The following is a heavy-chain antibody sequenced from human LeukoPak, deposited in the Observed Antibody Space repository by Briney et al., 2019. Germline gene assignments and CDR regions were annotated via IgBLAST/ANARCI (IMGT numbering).Heavy chain of an antibody. D-gene: IGHD3-16*01. CDR2: IYYSGST. V-gene: IGHV4-30-4*01. CDR3: ARDPGGGMDV. J-gene: IGHJ6*02. CDR1: GGSISSGDYY. Sequence: SETLSLTCTVFGGSISSGDYYWSWIRQPPGKGLEWIGYIYYSGSTYYNPSLKSRVTISVDTSKNQFSLKLSSVTAADTAVYYCARDPGGGMDVWGQGTTVTVSS.